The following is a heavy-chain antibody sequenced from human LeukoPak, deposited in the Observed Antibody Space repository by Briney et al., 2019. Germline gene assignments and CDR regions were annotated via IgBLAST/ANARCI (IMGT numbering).Heavy chain of an antibody. D-gene: IGHD2-8*01. CDR1: GYTFSDYY. J-gene: IGHJ4*02. Sequence: ASVKVSCKTSGYTFSDYYMHWVRQAPGQGLEWLGYIIPNSGGTTYAQKFQGRVTMTRDTSISAAYLHLSGLRSDDTAVYYCSTEDKYCTSSTCGDSWGQGTLVTVSS. V-gene: IGHV1-2*02. CDR2: IIPNSGGT. CDR3: STEDKYCTSSTCGDS.